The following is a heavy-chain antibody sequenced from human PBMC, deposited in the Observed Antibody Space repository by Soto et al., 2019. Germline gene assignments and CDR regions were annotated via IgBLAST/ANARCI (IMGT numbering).Heavy chain of an antibody. Sequence: SETLSLTCAVSGYSISSGYYWGWIRQPPGKGLEWIGSIYHSGSTYYNPSLKSRVTISVDTSKNQFSLKLSSVTAADTAVYYLARDRGGWRSTRCYRLVFYYFYGMDVLGQGTTVTVSS. V-gene: IGHV4-38-2*02. CDR1: GYSISSGYY. D-gene: IGHD2-2*02. J-gene: IGHJ6*02. CDR2: IYHSGST. CDR3: ARDRGGWRSTRCYRLVFYYFYGMDV.